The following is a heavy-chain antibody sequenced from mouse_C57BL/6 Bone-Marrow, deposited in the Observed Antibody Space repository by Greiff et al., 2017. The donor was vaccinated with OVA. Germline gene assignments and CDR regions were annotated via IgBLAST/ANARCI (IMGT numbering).Heavy chain of an antibody. CDR1: GFTFSGYC. J-gene: IGHJ3*01. CDR2: ISSGCSYT. Sequence: EVQLKESGGDLVKPGGSLKLSCAASGFTFSGYCMSWVRQTPDKRLEWVATISSGCSYTYYPDSVKGRFTISRDNAKNTLYLQMSRLKSQDTARYYCERQGLGLGAYWGQGTLVTVSA. V-gene: IGHV5-6*01. D-gene: IGHD4-1*01. CDR3: ERQGLGLGAY.